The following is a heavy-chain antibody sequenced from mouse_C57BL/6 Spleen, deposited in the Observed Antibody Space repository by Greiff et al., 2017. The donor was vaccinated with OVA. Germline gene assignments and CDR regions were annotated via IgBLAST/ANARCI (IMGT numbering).Heavy chain of an antibody. J-gene: IGHJ2*01. Sequence: EVMLVESGGGLVQPGGSMKLSCVASGFTFSNYWMNWVRQSPEKGLEWVAQIRLKSDNYATHYAESVKGRFTISRDDSKSSVYLQMNNLRAEDTGIYYCTRSTMVTTSDYWGQGTTLTVSS. CDR2: IRLKSDNYAT. CDR3: TRSTMVTTSDY. D-gene: IGHD2-2*01. V-gene: IGHV6-3*01. CDR1: GFTFSNYW.